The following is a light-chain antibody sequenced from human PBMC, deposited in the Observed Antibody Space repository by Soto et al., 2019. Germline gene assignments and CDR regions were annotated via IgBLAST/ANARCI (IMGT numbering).Light chain of an antibody. CDR3: SSYAGKGNVV. Sequence: QSVLTQPPSASGSLGHSVTISCTGTSSDVGKYKYVSWYQQYPGKAPKLVIYEVAQRPSGVPDRFSGSKSGNTAFLTVSGLQPEDEADYHCSSYAGKGNVVFGGVTKLTVL. CDR1: SSDVGKYKY. V-gene: IGLV2-8*01. CDR2: EVA. J-gene: IGLJ2*01.